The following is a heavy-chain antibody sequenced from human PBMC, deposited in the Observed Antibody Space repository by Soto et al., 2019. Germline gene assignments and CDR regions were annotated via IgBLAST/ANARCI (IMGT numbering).Heavy chain of an antibody. J-gene: IGHJ4*02. D-gene: IGHD3-22*01. Sequence: GGSLRLSCAASGFTFSNAWMSWVRQAPGKGLEWVGRIKSKTDGGTTDYAAPVKGRFTISRDDSKNTLYLQMNSLKTEDTAVYYCTTDAYYYDSSGYYGRTETFDYWGQGTLVTVSS. CDR2: IKSKTDGGTT. CDR3: TTDAYYYDSSGYYGRTETFDY. V-gene: IGHV3-15*01. CDR1: GFTFSNAW.